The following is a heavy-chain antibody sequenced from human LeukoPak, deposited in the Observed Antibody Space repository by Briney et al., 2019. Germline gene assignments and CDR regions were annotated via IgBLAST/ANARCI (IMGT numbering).Heavy chain of an antibody. D-gene: IGHD3-10*01. CDR1: GFTFSSYS. V-gene: IGHV3-21*01. Sequence: GGSLRLSCAASGFTFSSYSMNWVRQAPGKGLEWVSSISSSSCYIYYADSVKGRFTISRDNAKNSLYLQMNSLRAEDTAVYYCARDPGELLWTDIGNAFDIWGQGTMVTVSS. J-gene: IGHJ3*02. CDR3: ARDPGELLWTDIGNAFDI. CDR2: ISSSSCYI.